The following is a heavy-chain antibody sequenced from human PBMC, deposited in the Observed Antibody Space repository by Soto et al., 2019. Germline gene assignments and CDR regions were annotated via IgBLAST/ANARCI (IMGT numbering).Heavy chain of an antibody. D-gene: IGHD6-13*01. V-gene: IGHV3-13*01. CDR1: GFTFSSYD. CDR2: IGTAGDT. Sequence: GGSLRLSCAASGFTFSSYDMHWVRQATGKGLEWVSAIGTAGDTYYPGSVKGRFTISRENAKNSLYLQMNSLRAGDTAVYYCARDGYSSSWTLISHYYYGMDVWGQGTTVTAP. CDR3: ARDGYSSSWTLISHYYYGMDV. J-gene: IGHJ6*02.